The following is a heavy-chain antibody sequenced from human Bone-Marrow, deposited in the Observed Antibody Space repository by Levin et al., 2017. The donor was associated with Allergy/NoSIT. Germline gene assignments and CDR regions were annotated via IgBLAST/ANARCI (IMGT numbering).Heavy chain of an antibody. V-gene: IGHV4-59*08. CDR3: ARHPRFTSGSYYFDT. CDR2: VYFTGST. CDR1: DGSVSSYY. D-gene: IGHD6-19*01. J-gene: IGHJ4*02. Sequence: SETLSLICTVSDGSVSSYYWSWIRQPPGKGLEWIGYVYFTGSTNYHPSLRSRVTISVDTSKNQFNLKLSSVTAADTAVYYCARHPRFTSGSYYFDTWGQGALVTVSS.